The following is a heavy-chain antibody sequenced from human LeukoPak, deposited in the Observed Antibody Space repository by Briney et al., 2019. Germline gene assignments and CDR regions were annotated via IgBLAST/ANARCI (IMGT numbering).Heavy chain of an antibody. CDR3: ARATKHLNFVQEEACDI. CDR2: ISAYNGNT. J-gene: IGHJ3*02. Sequence: ASVKVSCKASGYTFTSYGISWVRQAPAQGLEWMGWISAYNGNTNYAQKLQGRVTITTDTSTSTAYMELRRLRSDDTAVNYLARATKHLNFVQEEACDIWGQGTMVSVSS. V-gene: IGHV1-18*01. CDR1: GYTFTSYG.